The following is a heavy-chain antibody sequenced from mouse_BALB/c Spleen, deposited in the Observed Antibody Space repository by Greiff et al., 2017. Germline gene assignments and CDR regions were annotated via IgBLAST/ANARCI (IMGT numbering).Heavy chain of an antibody. D-gene: IGHD4-1*01. CDR2: ISYSGST. CDR1: GYSITSDYA. CDR3: ARWTGTGYFDV. V-gene: IGHV3-2*02. Sequence: EVQLQESGPGLVKPSQSLSLTCTVTGYSITSDYAWNWIRQFPGNKLEWMGYISYSGSTSYNPSLKSRISITRDTSKNQFFLQLNSVTTEDTATYYCARWTGTGYFDVWGAGTTVTVSS. J-gene: IGHJ1*01.